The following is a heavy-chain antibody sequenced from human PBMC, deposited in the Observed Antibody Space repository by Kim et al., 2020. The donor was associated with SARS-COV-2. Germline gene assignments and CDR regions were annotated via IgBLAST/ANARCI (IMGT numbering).Heavy chain of an antibody. Sequence: GGSLRLSCAASGFTFSNHGMSWVRPAPGKGLEWVSVISDSSGSIYYVDSVKGRFTISRDNSKNTVYLQMNSLRVEDTAVYYCGKCSGGNCLDYYFDYWGQGTLVTVSS. D-gene: IGHD2-15*01. J-gene: IGHJ4*02. V-gene: IGHV3-23*01. CDR3: GKCSGGNCLDYYFDY. CDR2: ISDSSGSI. CDR1: GFTFSNHG.